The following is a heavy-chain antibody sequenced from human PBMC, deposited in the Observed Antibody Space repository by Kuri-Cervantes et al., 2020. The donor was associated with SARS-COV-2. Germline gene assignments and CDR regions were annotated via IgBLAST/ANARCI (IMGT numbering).Heavy chain of an antibody. V-gene: IGHV1-46*01. CDR3: ARDEAALTGGYFDY. D-gene: IGHD7-27*01. Sequence: ASVKVSCKASGYTFTSFYIHWVRQAPGQGLEWMAIISPIVGDTTYAQRFRDRLSVTMDTSTSTVYMEMSSLTSEDTAVYYCARDEAALTGGYFDYWGQGTLVTVSS. CDR1: GYTFTSFY. CDR2: ISPIVGDT. J-gene: IGHJ4*02.